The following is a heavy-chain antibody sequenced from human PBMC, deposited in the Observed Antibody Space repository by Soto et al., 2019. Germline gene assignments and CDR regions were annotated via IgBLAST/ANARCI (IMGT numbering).Heavy chain of an antibody. CDR3: AKSGGYSSAWSRAAFHF. CDR1: GFTFSNYA. V-gene: IGHV3-23*01. J-gene: IGHJ3*01. Sequence: GGSLRLSCGALGFTFSNYAMSWVRQAPGKGLEWVSAISGGGGSTYYADSVKGRFTFSRDNSENTLYLQMNSLRAEDTAVYYCAKSGGYSSAWSRAAFHFWGQGTMVT. D-gene: IGHD6-19*01. CDR2: ISGGGGST.